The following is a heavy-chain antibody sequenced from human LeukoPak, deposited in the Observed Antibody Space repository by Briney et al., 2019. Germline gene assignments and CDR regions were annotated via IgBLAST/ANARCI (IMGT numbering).Heavy chain of an antibody. CDR2: IGASDGYT. J-gene: IGHJ6*03. Sequence: GGSLRLSCVASGFSLSTFAMSWVRQSPGKGLEWVSAIGASDGYTYHADSVKGRFTMSRDISRNTVYLQMNSLRAEDTAVYYCAKDGGEYYDILTGYYPRLYYMDVWGKGTTVTISS. V-gene: IGHV3-23*01. D-gene: IGHD3-9*01. CDR1: GFSLSTFA. CDR3: AKDGGEYYDILTGYYPRLYYMDV.